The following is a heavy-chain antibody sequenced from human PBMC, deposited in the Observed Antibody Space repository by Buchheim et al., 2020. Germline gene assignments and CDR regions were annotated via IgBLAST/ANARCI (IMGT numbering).Heavy chain of an antibody. CDR2: IRSGGSNK. V-gene: IGHV3-30*02. CDR3: ATDGPNYNIDH. Sequence: QVQLVESGGGVVQAGGSLRLSCAASGFNFRRYGMHWVRRAPGKGLEWVTFIRSGGSNKFYTESVRGRFTVSRDDSKNTLFLQIDSLRAKDSAVYYCATDGPNYNIDHWGQGTL. D-gene: IGHD1-7*01. J-gene: IGHJ4*02. CDR1: GFNFRRYG.